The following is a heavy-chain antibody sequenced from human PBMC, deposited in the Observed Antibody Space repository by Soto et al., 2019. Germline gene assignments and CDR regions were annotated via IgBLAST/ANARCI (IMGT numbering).Heavy chain of an antibody. CDR2: ISGSGGST. J-gene: IGHJ5*02. D-gene: IGHD3-9*01. V-gene: IGHV3-23*01. CDR3: AKVSGILTGKSPFLDP. CDR1: GLTFSSYA. Sequence: GSLRLCCGASGLTFSSYAISWVRQAPGKGLEWVSAISGSGGSTYYADSVKGRFTISRDNSKNTLYLQMNSLRAEDTAVYYCAKVSGILTGKSPFLDPWGQGTLVTVSS.